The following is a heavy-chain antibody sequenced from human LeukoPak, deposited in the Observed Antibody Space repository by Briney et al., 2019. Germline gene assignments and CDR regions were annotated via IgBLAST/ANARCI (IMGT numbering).Heavy chain of an antibody. J-gene: IGHJ6*03. CDR1: GYTFTSYD. Sequence: GASVKVSCKASGYTFTSYDINWVRQATGQGLEWMGWMNPNSGNTGYAQKFQGRVTITRNTSISTAYMELSTLRSDDTAIYYCAKNGGRGAYCTGGTCYPYFYYYMDVWGKGTTVTI. CDR3: AKNGGRGAYCTGGTCYPYFYYYMDV. CDR2: MNPNSGNT. V-gene: IGHV1-8*03. D-gene: IGHD2-15*01.